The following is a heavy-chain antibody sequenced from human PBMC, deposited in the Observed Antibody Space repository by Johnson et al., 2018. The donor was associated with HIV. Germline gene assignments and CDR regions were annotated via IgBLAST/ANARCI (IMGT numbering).Heavy chain of an antibody. V-gene: IGHV3-30*07. D-gene: IGHD4-17*01. J-gene: IGHJ3*02. CDR2: ISYDGSNK. CDR1: GFTFRSYA. CDR3: TTYTVTTFLAGAFDI. Sequence: QVQLVESGGGVVQPGRSLRISCAASGFTFRSYAMHWVRQAPGKGLEWVAFISYDGSNKHYRDSVKARFTISRADSKNTRYLQMNSLKTEDPAVYYRTTYTVTTFLAGAFDIWGQGTMVTVSS.